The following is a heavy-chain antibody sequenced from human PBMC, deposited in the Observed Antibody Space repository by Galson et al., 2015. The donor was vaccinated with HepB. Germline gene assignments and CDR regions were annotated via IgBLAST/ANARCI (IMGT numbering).Heavy chain of an antibody. CDR2: IIPILGIA. CDR3: ARGGGYDSSGYDQYYYYGMDV. D-gene: IGHD3-22*01. V-gene: IGHV1-69*02. J-gene: IGHJ6*02. Sequence: SVKVSCKASGCTFSSYTISWVRQAPGQGLEWMGRIIPILGIANYAQKFQGRVTITADKSTSTAYMELSSLRSEDTAVYYCARGGGYDSSGYDQYYYYGMDVWGQGTTVTVSS. CDR1: GCTFSSYT.